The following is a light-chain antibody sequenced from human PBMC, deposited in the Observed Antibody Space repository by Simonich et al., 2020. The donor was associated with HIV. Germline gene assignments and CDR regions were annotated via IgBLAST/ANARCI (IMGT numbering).Light chain of an antibody. CDR1: QSVSGNC. CDR2: GAF. J-gene: IGKJ2*01. CDR3: QQYGSSPPYT. V-gene: IGKV3-20*01. Sequence: EIVMTQSPATLSVSPGERATLSCRASQSVSGNCLAWYQQIPGQAPRLLMYGAFSRATGIPDRFSGSGSGTDFTLTISRLEPEDFAVYYCQQYGSSPPYTFGQGTKLEIK.